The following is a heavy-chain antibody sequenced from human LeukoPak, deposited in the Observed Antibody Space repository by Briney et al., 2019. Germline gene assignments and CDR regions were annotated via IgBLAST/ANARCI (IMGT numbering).Heavy chain of an antibody. D-gene: IGHD2-2*01. V-gene: IGHV4-30-2*01. Sequence: KPSQTLSLTCAVSGGSISSGGYSWSWIRQPPGKGLEWIGYIYHSGSTYYNPSLKSRVTISVDRAKNQFSLKLSSVTAADTAVYYCGRVASCPKCWFDPWGQGTLVTVSS. CDR3: GRVASCPKCWFDP. J-gene: IGHJ5*02. CDR2: IYHSGST. CDR1: GGSISSGGYS.